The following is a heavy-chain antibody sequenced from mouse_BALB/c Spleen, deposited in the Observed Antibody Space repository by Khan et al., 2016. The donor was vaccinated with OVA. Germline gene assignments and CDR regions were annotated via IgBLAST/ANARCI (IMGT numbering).Heavy chain of an antibody. Sequence: DLVEPGASVKLSCKASGYTFTSYWINWIKERPGQGLEWIGQIGPGSGSAYYNELFKGQATLTVDTSSSTVYIQLSSLSSEDSAVYCCARSNYYGRGLYAMDYWGQGTSVTVSS. CDR1: GYTFTSYW. D-gene: IGHD1-1*01. V-gene: IGHV1S41*01. J-gene: IGHJ4*01. CDR2: IGPGSGSA. CDR3: ARSNYYGRGLYAMDY.